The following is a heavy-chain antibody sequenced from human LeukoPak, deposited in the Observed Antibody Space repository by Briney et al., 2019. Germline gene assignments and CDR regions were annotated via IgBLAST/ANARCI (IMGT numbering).Heavy chain of an antibody. D-gene: IGHD2-8*01. CDR2: TSGSGAGT. CDR3: AKMVREFYTISYYFDY. V-gene: IGHV3-23*01. CDR1: GFTFSSYA. Sequence: GGSLRLSCAVSGFTFSSYAMNWVRPAPGKGLEWVSGTSGSGAGTYYADSVKGRFTISRDNSKNTLYLQMNSLRAEDTAVYYCAKMVREFYTISYYFDYWGQGTLVTVSS. J-gene: IGHJ4*02.